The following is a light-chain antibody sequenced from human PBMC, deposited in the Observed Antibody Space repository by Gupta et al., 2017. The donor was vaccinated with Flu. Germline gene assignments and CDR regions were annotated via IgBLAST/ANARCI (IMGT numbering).Light chain of an antibody. Sequence: SPGQKATITCSGDKLGGKYAAWYQQKPGQSPILLILLDDRRPSGISERFSGPNSGNSATLTISGTQAMDEGDYYCQAWDSSTGVFGAGTKVTVL. V-gene: IGLV3-1*01. CDR3: QAWDSSTGV. CDR1: KLGGKY. J-gene: IGLJ1*01. CDR2: LDD.